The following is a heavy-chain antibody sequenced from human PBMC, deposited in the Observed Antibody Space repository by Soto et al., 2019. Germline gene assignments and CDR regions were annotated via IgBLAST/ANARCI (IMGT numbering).Heavy chain of an antibody. CDR2: TWYDGSNE. CDR3: VRGDADSQLDY. Sequence: QVQLVESGGGVVQPGRSLRLSCGASGFSFRTHGMHWVRQAPGKGLEWVAVTWYDGSNEYYADSVKGRFTIYRDNSKDTLFLQMNILRAEATAVYYCVRGDADSQLDYWGQGVLVTVSS. J-gene: IGHJ4*02. V-gene: IGHV3-33*01. D-gene: IGHD3-16*01. CDR1: GFSFRTHG.